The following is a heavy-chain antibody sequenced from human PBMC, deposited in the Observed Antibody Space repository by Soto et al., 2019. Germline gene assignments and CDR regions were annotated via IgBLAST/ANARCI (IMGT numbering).Heavy chain of an antibody. V-gene: IGHV3-21*01. D-gene: IGHD6-6*01. CDR1: GFNFSSYS. CDR3: ARSFPGIVGDSSSYWYFDL. Sequence: GGSLRLSCAASGFNFSSYSMNWVRQAPGKGLEWVSSISSSSSYIYYADSVKGRFTISRDNAKNSLYLQMNSLRAEDTAVYYCARSFPGIVGDSSSYWYFDLWGRGTLVTVSS. J-gene: IGHJ2*01. CDR2: ISSSSSYI.